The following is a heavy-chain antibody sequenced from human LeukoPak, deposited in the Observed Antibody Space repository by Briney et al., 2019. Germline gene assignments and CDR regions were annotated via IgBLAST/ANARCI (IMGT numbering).Heavy chain of an antibody. Sequence: ASVKVSCKASGYTFTSYDINWVRQATGQGLEWMGGIIPVLGTTNYAQKLQGRVTITTDESTNTAYMELGSLRSEDTAMYYCETERATGVSSDWGQGTLVTVSS. CDR2: IIPVLGTT. D-gene: IGHD7-27*01. V-gene: IGHV1-69*05. CDR3: ETERATGVSSD. J-gene: IGHJ4*02. CDR1: GYTFTSYD.